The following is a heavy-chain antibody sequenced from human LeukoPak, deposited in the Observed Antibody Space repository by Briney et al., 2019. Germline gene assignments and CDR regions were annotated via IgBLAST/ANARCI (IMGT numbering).Heavy chain of an antibody. J-gene: IGHJ6*02. CDR1: GFTFSSYG. CDR2: IWYDGSNK. Sequence: PGGSQRLSCAASGFTFSSYGMHWVRQAPGKGLEWVAVIWYDGSNKYYADSVKGRFTISRDDSKNTLYLQMNSLRAEDTAVYYCARSHGGMDVWGQGTTVTVSS. CDR3: ARSHGGMDV. V-gene: IGHV3-33*01.